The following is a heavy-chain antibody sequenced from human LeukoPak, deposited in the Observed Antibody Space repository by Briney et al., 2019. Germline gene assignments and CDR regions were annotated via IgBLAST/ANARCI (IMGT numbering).Heavy chain of an antibody. CDR2: ISGSGGST. J-gene: IGHJ4*02. CDR1: GFTFSSYA. D-gene: IGHD1-26*01. CDR3: ARPNAMWELLEYIDY. Sequence: PGGSLRLSCAASGFTFSSYAMSWVRQAPGKGLEWVSAISGSGGSTYYADSVKGRFTISRDNSKNTLYLQMNSLRAEDTAVYYCARPNAMWELLEYIDYWGQGTLVTVSS. V-gene: IGHV3-23*01.